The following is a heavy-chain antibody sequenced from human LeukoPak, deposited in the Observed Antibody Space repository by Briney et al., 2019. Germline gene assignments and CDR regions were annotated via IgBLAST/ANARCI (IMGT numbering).Heavy chain of an antibody. CDR1: GYTFTSYY. D-gene: IGHD3-22*01. Sequence: ASVKVSCKASGYTFTSYYMHWVRQAPGQGLEWMGIINPSGGSTSYAQKFQGRVTMTRDTSTSTVYMELNSQRSVDTAVYYCARGYESSGYYYIPFDPWGQGTLVTVSS. CDR2: INPSGGST. V-gene: IGHV1-46*01. CDR3: ARGYESSGYYYIPFDP. J-gene: IGHJ5*02.